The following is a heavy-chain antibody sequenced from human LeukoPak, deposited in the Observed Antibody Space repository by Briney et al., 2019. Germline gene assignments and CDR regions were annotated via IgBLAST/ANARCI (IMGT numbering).Heavy chain of an antibody. CDR2: ISGSGGYT. D-gene: IGHD3-3*01. V-gene: IGHV3-23*01. Sequence: GGSLRLSCAASGFTFSSYAISWVRQAPGKGLEWVSAISGSGGYTYYADSVKGRFTISRDNSKNTLYLQMNSLRAEDTAVYYCAKNCGGTIYYAFDIWGQGPMVTVSS. CDR1: GFTFSSYA. CDR3: AKNCGGTIYYAFDI. J-gene: IGHJ3*02.